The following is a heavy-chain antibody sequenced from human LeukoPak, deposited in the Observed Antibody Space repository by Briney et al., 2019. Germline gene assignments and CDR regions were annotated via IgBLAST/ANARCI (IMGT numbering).Heavy chain of an antibody. J-gene: IGHJ4*02. V-gene: IGHV3-49*03. CDR1: ALSFGDYT. CDR2: IRTKAYGGAP. Sequence: GGSLRLSCSGSALSFGDYTMNWFRHAPGKGLGWVGFIRTKAYGGAPEYAASVKGRFTMSRDDSESIAYLQMNSLKTEDTAVYFCTRKSGVIIVFDHWGQGTLVTVSS. CDR3: TRKSGVIIVFDH. D-gene: IGHD3-3*01.